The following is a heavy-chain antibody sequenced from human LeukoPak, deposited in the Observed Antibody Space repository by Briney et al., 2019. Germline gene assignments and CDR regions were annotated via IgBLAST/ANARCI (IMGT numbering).Heavy chain of an antibody. CDR2: IYYTGGT. J-gene: IGHJ5*02. V-gene: IGHV4-59*08. CDR1: GASISSNY. Sequence: SETLSLTCTVSGASISSNYWSWIRQAPGKGLEWIGYIYYTGGTNYNPSLKSRLTISVETSKNQFSLRLSSVTSADTAVYYCARRRGGSYYGAWFDPWGQGTLVTVSS. CDR3: ARRRGGSYYGAWFDP. D-gene: IGHD1-26*01.